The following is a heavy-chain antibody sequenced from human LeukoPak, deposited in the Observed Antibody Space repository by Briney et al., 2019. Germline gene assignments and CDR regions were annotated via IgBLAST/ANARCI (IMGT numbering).Heavy chain of an antibody. V-gene: IGHV1-46*01. D-gene: IGHD5-24*01. CDR1: GYTFTKYY. J-gene: IGHJ3*02. CDR3: ARIRDGYNDAYDI. Sequence: ASVKVSCKASGYTFTKYYIYWVRQAPGQGLEWMGLINPGGDNTNYAQNFQGRVTMTRDTSTSTVYMELSSLRSEDTAIYYCARIRDGYNDAYDIWGQGTVVTVPS. CDR2: INPGGDNT.